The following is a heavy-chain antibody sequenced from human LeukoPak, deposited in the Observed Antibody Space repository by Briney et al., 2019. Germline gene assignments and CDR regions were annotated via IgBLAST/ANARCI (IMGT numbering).Heavy chain of an antibody. CDR2: ITGGGGT. J-gene: IGHJ6*03. CDR3: AKRGSGWYEDYYYYMDV. CDR1: GFTFTTYG. Sequence: PGGSLRLSCAASGFTFTTYGMNWVRQAPGKGLEWVSGITGGGGTYYADSVKGRFTISRDNSKNTLYLQMNSLRAEDTAVYYCAKRGSGWYEDYYYYMDVWGKGTTVTISS. D-gene: IGHD6-19*01. V-gene: IGHV3-23*01.